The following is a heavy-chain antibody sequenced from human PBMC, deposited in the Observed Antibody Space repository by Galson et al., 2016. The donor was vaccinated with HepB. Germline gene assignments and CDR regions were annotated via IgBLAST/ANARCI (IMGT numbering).Heavy chain of an antibody. V-gene: IGHV3-23*01. CDR1: GFTFSLSG. J-gene: IGHJ4*02. CDR2: ISGGATT. CDR3: AKAGVTGTNRYFDY. Sequence: SLRLSCAASGFTFSLSGMNWVRQAPGKGPEWVSAISGGATTYYADAVKGRFTISRDNSKNTLYLQMNSLRAEDTAVYYCAKAGVTGTNRYFDYWSQGTLVTVSS. D-gene: IGHD1-20*01.